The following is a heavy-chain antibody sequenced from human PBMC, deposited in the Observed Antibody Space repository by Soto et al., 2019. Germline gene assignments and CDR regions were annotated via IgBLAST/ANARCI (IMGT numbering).Heavy chain of an antibody. J-gene: IGHJ6*02. D-gene: IGHD3-22*01. Sequence: GASVKVSCTASGYTFTSCYMHWVRQAPGQGLEWMGIINPSGGSTSYAQKFQGRVTMTRDTSTSTVYMELSSLRSEDTAVYYCARESPPDYYDSRNYYYGMDVWGQGTTVTVSS. CDR1: GYTFTSCY. CDR3: ARESPPDYYDSRNYYYGMDV. V-gene: IGHV1-46*01. CDR2: INPSGGST.